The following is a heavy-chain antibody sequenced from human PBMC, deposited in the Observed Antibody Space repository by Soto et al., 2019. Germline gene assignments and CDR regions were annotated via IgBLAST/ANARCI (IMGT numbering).Heavy chain of an antibody. CDR1: GFTFSDYY. J-gene: IGHJ4*02. D-gene: IGHD3-3*01. CDR2: ISSSSSYT. V-gene: IGHV3-11*06. CDR3: ARAVSPEWLSFDY. Sequence: QVQLVESGGGLVKPGGSLRLSCAASGFTFSDYYMSWIRQAPGKGLEWVSYISSSSSYTNYADSVKGRFTISRDNAKNSLYLQMNSLRAEDTAVYYCARAVSPEWLSFDYWGQGTLVTVSS.